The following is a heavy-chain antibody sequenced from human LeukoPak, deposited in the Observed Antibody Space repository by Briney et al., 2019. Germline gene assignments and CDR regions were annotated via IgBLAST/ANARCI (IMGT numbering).Heavy chain of an antibody. V-gene: IGHV3-23*01. Sequence: PGGSLRLSCAASGFTLSSYGMSWVRQAPGKGLEWVSAISGSGGRTYYADSVKGRFTISRDNSKNTLYLQMNSLRAEDTAVYYCAKGGYCSSSSCFDYYYSGMDGGGQGTTGTVS. J-gene: IGHJ6*02. CDR2: ISGSGGRT. D-gene: IGHD2-15*01. CDR1: GFTLSSYG. CDR3: AKGGYCSSSSCFDYYYSGMDG.